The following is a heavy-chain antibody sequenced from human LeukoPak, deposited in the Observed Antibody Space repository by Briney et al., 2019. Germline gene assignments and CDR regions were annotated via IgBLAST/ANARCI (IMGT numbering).Heavy chain of an antibody. D-gene: IGHD5-18*01. V-gene: IGHV4-34*01. CDR3: ARGRRGYSTRFFDP. J-gene: IGHJ5*02. CDR1: GGSFSGYY. CDR2: INHSGST. Sequence: SETLSLTCAVYGGSFSGYYWSWIRQPPGKGLEWIGEINHSGSTNYNPSLKSRVTISVDTSKNQFSLKLSSVTAADTAVYYCARGRRGYSTRFFDPWGQGTLVTVSS.